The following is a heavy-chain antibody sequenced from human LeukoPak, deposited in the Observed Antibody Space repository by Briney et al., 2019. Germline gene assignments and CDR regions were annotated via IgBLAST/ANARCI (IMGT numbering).Heavy chain of an antibody. Sequence: PGGSLRLSCAASGFTFSSYAMHWVRQAPGKGLEWVAVIPYDGSNKYYADSVKGRFTISRDNSKNTLYLQMNSLRAEDTAVYYCARDGGSSAFDIWGQGTMVTVSS. CDR3: ARDGGSSAFDI. V-gene: IGHV3-30-3*01. J-gene: IGHJ3*02. CDR2: IPYDGSNK. D-gene: IGHD2-2*01. CDR1: GFTFSSYA.